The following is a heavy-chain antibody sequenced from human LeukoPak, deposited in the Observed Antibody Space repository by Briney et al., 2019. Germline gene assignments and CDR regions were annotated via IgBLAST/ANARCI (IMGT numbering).Heavy chain of an antibody. D-gene: IGHD6-19*01. V-gene: IGHV3-66*02. CDR3: ARGAGWNYFGY. CDR2: FYVGGET. Sequence: GGSLRLSCAASGFSISSYYMSWVRQASGKALEWVSVFYVGGETYYADSVQGRFTISRDSSKNTLYLQMNSLRTDDTAVYYCARGAGWNYFGYWGQGTLVTVSS. CDR1: GFSISSYY. J-gene: IGHJ4*02.